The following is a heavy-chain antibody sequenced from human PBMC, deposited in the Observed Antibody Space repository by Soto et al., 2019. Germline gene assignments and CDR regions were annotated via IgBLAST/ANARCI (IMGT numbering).Heavy chain of an antibody. CDR2: IYYSGST. Sequence: QLQLQESGPGLVKPSETLSLTCTVSGGSISSSSYYWGWIRQPPGKGLEWIGSIYYSGSTYYNPSLTSRVTLSVDTSKNQFSLKVSSVTAADTAVYYCARRAYDILTGYFWLGTPLYFDYWGQGTLVTVSS. V-gene: IGHV4-39*01. D-gene: IGHD3-9*01. CDR3: ARRAYDILTGYFWLGTPLYFDY. J-gene: IGHJ4*02. CDR1: GGSISSSSYY.